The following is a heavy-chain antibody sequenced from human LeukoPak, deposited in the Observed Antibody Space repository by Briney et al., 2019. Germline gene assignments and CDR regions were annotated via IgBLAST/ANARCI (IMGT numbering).Heavy chain of an antibody. CDR1: GFTFSSYG. CDR3: ARSSSYYPDY. CDR2: IWYDGSNK. D-gene: IGHD3-22*01. Sequence: PGRSLILSCAASGFTFSSYGMHWVRQAPDKGLEWVAVIWYDGSNKYYADSVKGRFTISRDNSKNTLYLQMNSMRAEDTAVYYCARSSSYYPDYWGQGTLVTVSS. J-gene: IGHJ4*02. V-gene: IGHV3-33*01.